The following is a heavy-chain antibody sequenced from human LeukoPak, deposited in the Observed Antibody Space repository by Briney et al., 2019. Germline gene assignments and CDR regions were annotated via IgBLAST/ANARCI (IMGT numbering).Heavy chain of an antibody. CDR2: INHSGST. J-gene: IGHJ3*02. D-gene: IGHD6-19*01. Sequence: PSETLSLTCAVYGGSFSGYFWSWIRQPPGKGLEWIGEINHSGSTNYNPSLKSRVTISVDTSKNQFSLKLSSVTAADTAVYYCARAVRTRYSSGWARGAFDIWGQGTMVTVSS. V-gene: IGHV4-34*01. CDR3: ARAVRTRYSSGWARGAFDI. CDR1: GGSFSGYF.